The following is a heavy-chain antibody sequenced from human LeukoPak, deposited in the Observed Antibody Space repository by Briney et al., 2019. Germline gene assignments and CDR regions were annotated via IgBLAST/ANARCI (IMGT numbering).Heavy chain of an antibody. J-gene: IGHJ4*02. Sequence: PGGSLRLSCAASGFTFRHYSMNWVRQAPGKGLEWISYISTSGSTIYYADSVKGRFTISRDNAKDSLNLQMNSLRAEDTAVYYCARLIAARTIFDYWGQGTLVTVSS. V-gene: IGHV3-48*01. CDR1: GFTFRHYS. D-gene: IGHD6-6*01. CDR2: ISTSGSTI. CDR3: ARLIAARTIFDY.